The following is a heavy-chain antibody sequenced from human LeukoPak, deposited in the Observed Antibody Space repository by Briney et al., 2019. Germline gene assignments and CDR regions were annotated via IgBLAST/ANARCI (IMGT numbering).Heavy chain of an antibody. Sequence: SETLSLTCAVSGGSISSSNWWSWVRQPPGKGLEWIGEIYHSGSTNYNPSLKSRVTISVDKSKNQFSLKLSSVTAADTAVYYCARAGYSYGFYGGYFDYWGQGTLVTVSS. CDR1: GGSISSSNW. CDR3: ARAGYSYGFYGGYFDY. CDR2: IYHSGST. J-gene: IGHJ4*02. V-gene: IGHV4-4*02. D-gene: IGHD5-18*01.